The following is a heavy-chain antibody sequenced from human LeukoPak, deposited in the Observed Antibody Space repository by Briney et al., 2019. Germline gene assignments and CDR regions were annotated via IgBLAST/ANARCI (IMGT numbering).Heavy chain of an antibody. Sequence: SETLSLTCTVSGGSIINNDYYWGWIRQPPGKGLEWIGSMFYSGDTHYNPSLKSRVTISVDTSKNQFSLKLSSVTAADTAVYYCARGAYGDPTSFDYWGQGTLVTVSS. V-gene: IGHV4-39*07. J-gene: IGHJ4*02. D-gene: IGHD4-17*01. CDR1: GGSIINNDYY. CDR2: MFYSGDT. CDR3: ARGAYGDPTSFDY.